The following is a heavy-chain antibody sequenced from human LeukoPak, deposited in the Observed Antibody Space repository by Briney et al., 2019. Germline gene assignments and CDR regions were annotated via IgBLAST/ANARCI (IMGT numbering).Heavy chain of an antibody. J-gene: IGHJ4*02. CDR1: GYTFTSYG. D-gene: IGHD6-13*01. CDR3: ARDLTIAAADTYGY. Sequence: ASVKVSCKASGYTFTSYGISWVRQAPGQGLEWMGWISAYNGNTNYAQKLQGRVTMTTDTSTSTAYMELRSLRSDDTAVYYCARDLTIAAADTYGYWGQGTLVTVSS. CDR2: ISAYNGNT. V-gene: IGHV1-18*01.